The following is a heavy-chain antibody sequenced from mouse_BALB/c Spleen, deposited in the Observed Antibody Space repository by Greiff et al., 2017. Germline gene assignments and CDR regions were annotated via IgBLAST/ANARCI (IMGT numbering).Heavy chain of an antibody. Sequence: SGAELVRPGASVTLSCKASGYTFTDYEMHWVKQTPVHGLEWIGAIDPETGGTAYNQKFKGKATLTADKSSSTAYMELRSLTSEDSAVYYCTCSSGYFDVWGAGTTVTVSS. CDR1: GYTFTDYE. V-gene: IGHV1-15*01. D-gene: IGHD1-1*01. J-gene: IGHJ1*01. CDR3: TCSSGYFDV. CDR2: IDPETGGT.